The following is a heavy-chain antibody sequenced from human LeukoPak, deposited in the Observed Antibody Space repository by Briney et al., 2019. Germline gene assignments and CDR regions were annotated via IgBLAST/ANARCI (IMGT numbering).Heavy chain of an antibody. Sequence: ASVKVSCKASGYSFTSYYIHWVRQAPGQGLESMGIINPGGGNTSYAQKFQDRVTMTRDTSTSTVYMELNSLRSEDTAVYYCAKDLRWDHPGLDPWGQGTLVIVSS. V-gene: IGHV1-46*01. CDR1: GYSFTSYY. CDR3: AKDLRWDHPGLDP. J-gene: IGHJ5*02. CDR2: INPGGGNT. D-gene: IGHD4-23*01.